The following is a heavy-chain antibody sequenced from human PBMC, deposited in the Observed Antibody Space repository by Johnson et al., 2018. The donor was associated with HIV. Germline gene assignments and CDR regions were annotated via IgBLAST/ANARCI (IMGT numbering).Heavy chain of an antibody. CDR2: INWNGGST. J-gene: IGHJ3*02. CDR1: GFTFSSYA. CDR3: AKSYSSSWYTDAFDI. V-gene: IGHV3-20*04. D-gene: IGHD6-13*01. Sequence: VQLVESGGGVVQPGRSLRLSCAASGFTFSSYAIHWVRQAPGKGLEWVSGINWNGGSTGYADSVKGRFTISRDNAKNSLYLQMNSLRAEDTAVYYCAKSYSSSWYTDAFDIWGQGTLVTVSS.